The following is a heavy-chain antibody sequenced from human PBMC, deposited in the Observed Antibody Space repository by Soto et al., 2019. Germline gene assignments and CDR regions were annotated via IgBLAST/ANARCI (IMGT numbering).Heavy chain of an antibody. CDR1: GGSISSGDYY. CDR2: IYYSGST. V-gene: IGHV4-30-4*01. J-gene: IGHJ2*01. Sequence: QVQLQESGPGLVKPSQTLSLTCTVSGGSISSGDYYWSWIRQPPGKGLEWIGYIYYSGSTYYNPSLKSRVTISVDTSKNQFSLKLSSVTAADTAVYYCARGGVLGRIVDYWYFDLWGRGTLVTVSS. D-gene: IGHD2-21*01. CDR3: ARGGVLGRIVDYWYFDL.